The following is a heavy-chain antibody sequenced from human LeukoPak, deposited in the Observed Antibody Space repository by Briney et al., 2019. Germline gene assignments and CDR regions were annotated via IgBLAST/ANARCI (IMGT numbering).Heavy chain of an antibody. CDR3: ASSSWYKRYFDY. Sequence: PSETLSLTCTVSGGSISSSSYYWGWIRQPPGKGLEWIGSIYYSGSTYYNPSLKSRVTISVDTSKNQFSLKLSSVTAADTAVYYCASSSWYKRYFDYWGQGTLVTVSS. J-gene: IGHJ4*02. D-gene: IGHD6-13*01. CDR1: GGSISSSSYY. CDR2: IYYSGST. V-gene: IGHV4-39*01.